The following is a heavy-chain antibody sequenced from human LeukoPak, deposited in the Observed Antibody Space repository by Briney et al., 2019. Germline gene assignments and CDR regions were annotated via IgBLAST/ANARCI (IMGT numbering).Heavy chain of an antibody. CDR1: GYTFTGYY. J-gene: IGHJ4*02. CDR2: ISCYDGNT. CDR3: ARGFEY. Sequence: GASVKVSCKASGYTFTGYYMHWVRQAPGQGLEWMGWISCYDGNTNDAQKFQGRVTMTTDTSTRTTYMELRSLRSDDTAVYYCARGFEYWGQGTLVTVSS. V-gene: IGHV1-18*04.